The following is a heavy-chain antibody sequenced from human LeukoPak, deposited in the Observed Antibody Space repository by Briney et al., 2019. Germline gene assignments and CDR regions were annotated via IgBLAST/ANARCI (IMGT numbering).Heavy chain of an antibody. D-gene: IGHD1-26*01. J-gene: IGHJ4*02. CDR1: GFTFSSYA. CDR3: VKDGMTFATTADY. CDR2: ITGGGTTT. V-gene: IGHV3-23*01. Sequence: GGSLRLSCAASGFTFSSYAMSWVRQAPGRGLEWVSGITGGGTTTYYADSVKGRFTISRDNSKNTLYLQLSSLRAEDTAIYYCVKDGMTFATTADYWGQETLVTVSS.